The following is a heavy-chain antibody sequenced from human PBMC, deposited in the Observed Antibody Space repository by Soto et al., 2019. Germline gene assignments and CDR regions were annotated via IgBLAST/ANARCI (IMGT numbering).Heavy chain of an antibody. Sequence: SETLSLTCTVSGGSISSSSYYWGWIRQPPGKGLEWIGSIYYSGSTYYNPSLKSRVTISVDTSKNQFSLKLSSVTAADTAVYYCARHSPDFWSGYSDNWFDPWGQGTLVTVSS. CDR3: ARHSPDFWSGYSDNWFDP. CDR2: IYYSGST. D-gene: IGHD3-3*01. V-gene: IGHV4-39*01. CDR1: GGSISSSSYY. J-gene: IGHJ5*02.